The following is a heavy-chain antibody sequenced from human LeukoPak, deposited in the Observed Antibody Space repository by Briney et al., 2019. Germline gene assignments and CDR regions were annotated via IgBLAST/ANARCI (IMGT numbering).Heavy chain of an antibody. CDR2: ISYSGRT. J-gene: IGHJ6*03. Sequence: SETLSLTCTVSGGSISPYYWSWIRLSPGKGLEWIGYISYSGRTNSNPSLKSRVTISVDTSKSQFFLKLNSVTAADTAVYYCARIRGYGRDYYYYYMDVWGKGTTVTVSS. V-gene: IGHV4-59*12. CDR3: ARIRGYGRDYYYYYMDV. CDR1: GGSISPYY. D-gene: IGHD3-10*01.